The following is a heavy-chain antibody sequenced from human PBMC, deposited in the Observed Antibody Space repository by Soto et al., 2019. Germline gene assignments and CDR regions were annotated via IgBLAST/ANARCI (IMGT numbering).Heavy chain of an antibody. J-gene: IGHJ6*02. CDR3: ARQRPTDGRWEFANYYGMDV. V-gene: IGHV4-39*01. D-gene: IGHD1-26*01. CDR2: FYYSGST. CDR1: GDFITNSLYY. Sequence: PSETLSLTCTVSGDFITNSLYYWVWIRQPPGKGLEWIGSFYYSGSTHYNPSLKSRVTMSVDTSKNQLSLMLSSVTAADTAVYYCARQRPTDGRWEFANYYGMDVWGQGTPVTVSS.